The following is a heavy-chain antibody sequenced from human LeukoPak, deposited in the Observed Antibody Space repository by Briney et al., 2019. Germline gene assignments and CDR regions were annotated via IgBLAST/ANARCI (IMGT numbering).Heavy chain of an antibody. J-gene: IGHJ4*02. CDR2: VYYNGAT. CDR1: GGSISSSSYY. CDR3: AREDGVGATTGSDY. Sequence: SETLSLTCTVSGGSISSSSYYWGWIRQPPGKGLEWIGTVYYNGATLYNPSLKSRVTISVDTSKNQFSLKLTAVTTADTALYYCAREDGVGATTGSDYWGQGTLVTVSS. D-gene: IGHD1-26*01. V-gene: IGHV4-39*02.